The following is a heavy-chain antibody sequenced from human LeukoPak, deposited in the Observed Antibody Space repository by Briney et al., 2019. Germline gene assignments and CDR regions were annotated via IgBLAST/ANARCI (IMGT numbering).Heavy chain of an antibody. CDR2: ISGSRSDI. CDR3: ARGPGIAVAPLQH. J-gene: IGHJ1*01. CDR1: GFTLSTYS. Sequence: GGSLRLSCAVSGFTLSTYSMSWVRQAPGKGLEWVSSISGSRSDIYYADSVKGRFTISSDNAKNSLYLQMNSLRAEDTAVYYCARGPGIAVAPLQHWGQGTLATVSS. D-gene: IGHD6-19*01. V-gene: IGHV3-21*01.